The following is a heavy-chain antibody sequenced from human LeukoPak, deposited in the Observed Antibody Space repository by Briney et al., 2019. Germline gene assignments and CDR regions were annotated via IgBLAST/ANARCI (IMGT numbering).Heavy chain of an antibody. CDR2: IYPGDSDT. D-gene: IGHD2-2*01. CDR1: GYSFTSYR. V-gene: IGHV5-51*01. Sequence: GESLKISCKGSGYSFTSYRIGWVRQMPGKGLEWMGIIYPGDSDTRYSPSFQGQVTISADKSISTAYLQWSSLKASDTAMYYCARTGYGQLPTYYFDYWGQGTLVTVSS. J-gene: IGHJ4*02. CDR3: ARTGYGQLPTYYFDY.